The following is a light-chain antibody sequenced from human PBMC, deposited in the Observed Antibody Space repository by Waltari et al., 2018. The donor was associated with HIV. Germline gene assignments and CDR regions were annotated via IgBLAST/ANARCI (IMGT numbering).Light chain of an antibody. V-gene: IGLV2-8*01. CDR3: SSYAGSNNRV. CDR1: SSDVGGYNY. Sequence: QSALTQPPSASGSPGQSVTISCTGTSSDVGGYNYVSWYQQHPGKAPKLMIYEGNKRPSGVPARFSGSKSGNTASLTVSGLQAEDEADYYCSSYAGSNNRVFGGGTKLTVL. J-gene: IGLJ2*01. CDR2: EGN.